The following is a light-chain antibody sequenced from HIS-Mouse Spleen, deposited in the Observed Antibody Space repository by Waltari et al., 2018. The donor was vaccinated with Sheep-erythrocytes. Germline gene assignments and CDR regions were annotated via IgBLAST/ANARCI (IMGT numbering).Light chain of an antibody. J-gene: IGLJ2*01. CDR3: QASDSSTAV. CDR1: NLGDKY. V-gene: IGLV3-1*01. Sequence: SYELTQPPSVSVSPGQTASITCSGDNLGDKYACWYQQKPGQSPVLVIYQDSKRPSGIPGRFSGSTCGNTATLTISGTQAMDEADYYCQASDSSTAVFGGGTKLTVL. CDR2: QDS.